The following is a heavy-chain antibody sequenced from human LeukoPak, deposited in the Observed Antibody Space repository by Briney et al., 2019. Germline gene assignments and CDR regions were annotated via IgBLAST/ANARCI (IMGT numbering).Heavy chain of an antibody. CDR1: GFTVSSNY. D-gene: IGHD2-15*01. V-gene: IGHV3-21*01. J-gene: IGHJ5*02. CDR2: ISRNGIYI. CDR3: ARDGLPATVANWFDP. Sequence: PGGSLRLSCAASGFTVSSNYMSWVRQAPGKGLEWVSSISRNGIYIKYVDSVKGRFTVSRDNAKNSLYLQMNSLRAEDTAVYYCARDGLPATVANWFDPWGQGTLVTVSS.